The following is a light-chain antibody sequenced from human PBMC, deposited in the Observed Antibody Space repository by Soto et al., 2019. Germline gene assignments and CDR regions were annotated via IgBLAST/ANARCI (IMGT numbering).Light chain of an antibody. V-gene: IGKV1-5*03. CDR2: KAS. CDR1: QSISSW. CDR3: QQFNSYPLT. J-gene: IGKJ4*01. Sequence: DIQMTQSPSTLSASVGDRVTITCRASQSISSWLVWYQQKPGKAPKLLIQKASSLESGVPSRFSGSGSGTEFTLTIRNLQPDDFATYHCQQFNSYPLTFGGGTKVEIK.